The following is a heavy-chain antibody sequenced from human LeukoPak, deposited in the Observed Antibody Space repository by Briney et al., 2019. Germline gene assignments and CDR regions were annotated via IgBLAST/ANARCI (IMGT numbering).Heavy chain of an antibody. CDR2: IYPGDSDT. Sequence: GESLRISCKGSGDTFTSYWIGWVRQMPGKGLEWMGIIYPGDSDTRYSPSFQGQVTISADKSITTAYLHWSSLQASDTAIYYCARVSVAAELDYFDYWGQGTLVTVSS. CDR1: GDTFTSYW. CDR3: ARVSVAAELDYFDY. V-gene: IGHV5-51*01. D-gene: IGHD4-23*01. J-gene: IGHJ4*02.